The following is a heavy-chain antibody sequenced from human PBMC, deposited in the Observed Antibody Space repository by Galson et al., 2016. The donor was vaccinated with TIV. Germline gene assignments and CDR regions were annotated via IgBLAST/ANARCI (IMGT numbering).Heavy chain of an antibody. V-gene: IGHV3-66*02. CDR2: ISSGGST. D-gene: IGHD2-21*01. CDR1: GLIVSSNY. CDR3: AIDRRHCGNECYLYYYYGMDV. J-gene: IGHJ6*02. Sequence: SLRLSCAASGLIVSSNYMSWVRQAPGKGLEWVSLISSGGSTSYADSVRGRFTISRDNSNNRVYLQMNSVRPEDTAVYYCAIDRRHCGNECYLYYYYGMDVWGQGATVTVSS.